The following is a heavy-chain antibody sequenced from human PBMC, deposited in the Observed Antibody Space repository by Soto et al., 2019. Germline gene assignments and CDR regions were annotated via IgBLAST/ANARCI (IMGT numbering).Heavy chain of an antibody. J-gene: IGHJ5*02. D-gene: IGHD3-3*01. CDR3: AKGVIWSGLNWFDP. CDR1: GFTFSSYA. V-gene: IGHV3-23*01. CDR2: ISGSGGST. Sequence: PGGSLRHSWGASGFTFSSYAMSWVRKAPGKGLEWVSAISGSGGSTYYADSVKGRFTISRDNSKNTLYLQMNSLRAEDTAVYYSAKGVIWSGLNWFDPWGQGTLVTVSS.